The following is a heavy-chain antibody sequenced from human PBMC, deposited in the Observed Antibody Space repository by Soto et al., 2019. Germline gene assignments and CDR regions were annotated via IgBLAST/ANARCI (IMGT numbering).Heavy chain of an antibody. CDR3: ARTKTYSDPSGWYLIDY. D-gene: IGHD6-19*01. CDR1: GGSISSGGHY. CDR2: IYYTGNV. J-gene: IGHJ4*02. Sequence: TSETLSLTCTVSGGSISSGGHYWSWVRQHPGKGLEWIGYIYYTGNVYYNPSLRSRVTISVDTSQNQFSLRLNSVTAADTAVYYCARTKTYSDPSGWYLIDYWGQGTLVTVSS. V-gene: IGHV4-31*03.